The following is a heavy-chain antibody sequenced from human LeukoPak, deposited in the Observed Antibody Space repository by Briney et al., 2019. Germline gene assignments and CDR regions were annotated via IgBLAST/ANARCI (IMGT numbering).Heavy chain of an antibody. CDR3: ARDGTTNRYNWFDS. V-gene: IGHV3-48*03. J-gene: IGHJ5*01. CDR1: GFSLSSFQ. Sequence: GGSLRLSCAASGFSLSSFQMNWVRQAPGKGLEWISYISDSGTTEYYADSVKGRFTISRDNAKNSLYLQMNSLTGEDTALYYCARDGTTNRYNWFDSWGQWTLVTVSS. CDR2: ISDSGTTE. D-gene: IGHD2-8*01.